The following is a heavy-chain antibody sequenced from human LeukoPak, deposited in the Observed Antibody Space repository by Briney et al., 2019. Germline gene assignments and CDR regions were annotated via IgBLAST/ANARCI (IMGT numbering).Heavy chain of an antibody. Sequence: GESLKISCKGFEYSFTSYWIGWVRQMPGKGPEWMGIIHPGDSNIRYSPSFQGQITIPADKSISTAYLQWSSLKASDTAMYYCARQTPNQYGMDVWGTGTTVTVSS. CDR1: EYSFTSYW. D-gene: IGHD2-15*01. V-gene: IGHV5-51*01. J-gene: IGHJ6*04. CDR2: IHPGDSNI. CDR3: ARQTPNQYGMDV.